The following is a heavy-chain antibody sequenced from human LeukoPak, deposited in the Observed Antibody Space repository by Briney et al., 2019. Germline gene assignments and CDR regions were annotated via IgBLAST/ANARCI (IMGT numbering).Heavy chain of an antibody. CDR1: GFTFRNFW. Sequence: GGSLRLSCAASGFTFRNFWMHWVRQVPGKGLVWVSRINTDGTDTDYADSVKGRFTISRDNSKNTLYLQMNSLRAEDTAVYYCAKSNSGWYVPPSDWGQGTLVTVSS. CDR3: AKSNSGWYVPPSD. CDR2: INTDGTDT. J-gene: IGHJ4*02. D-gene: IGHD6-19*01. V-gene: IGHV3-74*01.